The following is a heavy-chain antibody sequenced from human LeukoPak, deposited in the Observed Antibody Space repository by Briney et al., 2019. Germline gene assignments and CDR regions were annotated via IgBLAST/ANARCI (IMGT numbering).Heavy chain of an antibody. V-gene: IGHV3-7*01. CDR1: GFTFSSYW. CDR3: ARDPSQLSEKWFDP. CDR2: IKQDGSEK. D-gene: IGHD1-1*01. Sequence: SGGSLRLSCAASGFTFSSYWMSWVRQAPGKGLEWVANIKQDGSEKYYVDSVKGRFTISRDNAKNSLYLQMNSLRAEDTAVYYCARDPSQLSEKWFDPWGQGTLVTVSS. J-gene: IGHJ5*02.